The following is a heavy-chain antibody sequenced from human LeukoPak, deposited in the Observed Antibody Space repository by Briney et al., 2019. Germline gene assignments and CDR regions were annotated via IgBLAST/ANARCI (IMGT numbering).Heavy chain of an antibody. CDR3: ARDPRVSSGWQFDY. Sequence: TLQTLSLTCAISGDSVSSKGATWNWIRQSPSRGLEWLGRTYYRSKWYNDSAVSVKSRITISPDTSKNQFSLQLNSVTPEDTAVYYCARDPRVSSGWQFDYWGQGTLVTVSS. CDR1: GDSVSSKGAT. J-gene: IGHJ4*02. V-gene: IGHV6-1*01. CDR2: TYYRSKWYN. D-gene: IGHD6-19*01.